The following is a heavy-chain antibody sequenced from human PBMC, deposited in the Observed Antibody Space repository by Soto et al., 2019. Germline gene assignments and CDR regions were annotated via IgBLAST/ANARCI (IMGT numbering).Heavy chain of an antibody. D-gene: IGHD6-6*01. J-gene: IGHJ4*02. V-gene: IGHV3-33*01. CDR3: ARSPPVLEYSSSDFDY. Sequence: GGSLRLSCAASGFTFSSYGMHWVRQAPGKGLEWVAVIWYDGSNKYYADSVKGRLPISRDNSKNTRYLQMNSLRAEDTAVYYCARSPPVLEYSSSDFDYWGQGTLVTVSS. CDR2: IWYDGSNK. CDR1: GFTFSSYG.